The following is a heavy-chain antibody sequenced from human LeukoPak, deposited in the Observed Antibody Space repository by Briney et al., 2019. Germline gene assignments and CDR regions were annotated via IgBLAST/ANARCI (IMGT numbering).Heavy chain of an antibody. Sequence: GGSLRLSCAASGFTFSSYSMNWVRQAPGKGLEWVSSISSSSSYIYYADSVKGRFTISRDNAKNSLYLQMNSLRAEDTAVYYRARDDYGDNYYYYYYMDVWGKGTTVTVSS. D-gene: IGHD4-17*01. CDR2: ISSSSSYI. J-gene: IGHJ6*03. V-gene: IGHV3-21*01. CDR1: GFTFSSYS. CDR3: ARDDYGDNYYYYYYMDV.